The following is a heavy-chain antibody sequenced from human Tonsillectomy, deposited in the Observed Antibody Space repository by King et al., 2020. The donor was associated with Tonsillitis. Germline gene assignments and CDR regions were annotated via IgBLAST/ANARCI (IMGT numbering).Heavy chain of an antibody. D-gene: IGHD6-19*01. V-gene: IGHV3-30*04. Sequence: VQLVESGGGVVQPGRSLRLSCAASGFTFSHYAMHWVRQAPDKGLEWVSVISYNGSKEYYADSVKGRFTISRDNSNNTLYLQINSLRSEDTAVYYCARVQAVAGTTFDSWGQGTLVTVSS. CDR2: ISYNGSKE. CDR3: ARVQAVAGTTFDS. J-gene: IGHJ4*02. CDR1: GFTFSHYA.